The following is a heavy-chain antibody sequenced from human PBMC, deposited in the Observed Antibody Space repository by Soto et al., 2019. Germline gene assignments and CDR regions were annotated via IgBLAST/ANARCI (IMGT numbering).Heavy chain of an antibody. V-gene: IGHV1-2*02. Sequence: ASLEVYCKASGYTFTAYYIHWVRQAPGQGLEWMGWINPNSGGTHYAQKFQGRVTMTGDTSLSTAYMELTSLRSDDTAVYYCARTNIRGNYFYSLDVWGQGTTVNVSS. CDR1: GYTFTAYY. CDR2: INPNSGGT. CDR3: ARTNIRGNYFYSLDV. D-gene: IGHD3-16*01. J-gene: IGHJ6*02.